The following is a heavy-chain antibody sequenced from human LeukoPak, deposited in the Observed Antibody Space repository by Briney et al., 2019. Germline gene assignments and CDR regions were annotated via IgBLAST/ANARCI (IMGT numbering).Heavy chain of an antibody. CDR1: GGSIRSSYYY. CDR2: IYYSGGT. J-gene: IGHJ4*02. Sequence: SETLSLTCTVSGGSIRSSYYYWSWIRQPPGKGLEWLGYIYYSGGTYYNPSLKSRLTISVDTSRNQFSLKLSSVTAADTAVYYCARAWTSAGRFDFWGQGTLVPVSS. V-gene: IGHV4-30-4*01. CDR3: ARAWTSAGRFDF. D-gene: IGHD6-13*01.